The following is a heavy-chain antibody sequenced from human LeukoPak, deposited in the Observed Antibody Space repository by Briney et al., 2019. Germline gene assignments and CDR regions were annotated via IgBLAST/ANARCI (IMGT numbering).Heavy chain of an antibody. CDR2: IDISGGST. D-gene: IGHD1-1*01. J-gene: IGHJ4*02. CDR3: ANEVRPNDY. Sequence: PGGSLRLSCAASGFTFSSYGMHWVRQAPGKGLERVASIDISGGSTYYEDSVQGRFTISRDNSKNTLYLEMNSLRVEDTALYYCANEVRPNDYWGQGTRVSVSS. CDR1: GFTFSSYG. V-gene: IGHV3-23*01.